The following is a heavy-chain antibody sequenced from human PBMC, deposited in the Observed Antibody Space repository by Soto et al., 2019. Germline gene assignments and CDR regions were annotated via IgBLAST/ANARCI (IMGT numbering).Heavy chain of an antibody. Sequence: GEPLKIACKASVNSFTSLWNGWVRQMPGKGLEWMGIINPGDSDTRYSPSFEGQVALSADKSINTAYLQWSSLKASDTAMYYCARHLAAFDIWGQGTMVTVSS. CDR2: INPGDSDT. V-gene: IGHV5-51*01. CDR1: VNSFTSLW. D-gene: IGHD3-3*02. CDR3: ARHLAAFDI. J-gene: IGHJ3*02.